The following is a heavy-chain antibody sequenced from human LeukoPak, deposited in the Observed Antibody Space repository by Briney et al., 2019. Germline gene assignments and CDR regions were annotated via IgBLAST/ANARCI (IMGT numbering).Heavy chain of an antibody. V-gene: IGHV4-39*01. CDR2: IYYSGST. CDR1: GGSISSSSYD. Sequence: PSETLSLTCTVSGGSISSSSYDWGWIRQPPGKGVEWIGSIYYSGSTYYNPSLKSRVTISVDTSKNQFSRKLSSVTAADTAVYYCARQSLNVLRYFDWLLSHFDYWGQGTLVTVSS. CDR3: ARQSLNVLRYFDWLLSHFDY. D-gene: IGHD3-9*01. J-gene: IGHJ4*02.